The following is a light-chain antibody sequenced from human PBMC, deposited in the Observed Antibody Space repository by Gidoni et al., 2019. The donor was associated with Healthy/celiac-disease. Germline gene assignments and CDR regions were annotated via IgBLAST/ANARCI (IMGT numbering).Light chain of an antibody. CDR2: DVS. J-gene: IGLJ1*01. CDR3: SSYTSSSTPFYV. Sequence: QSALTQPASVSGSPGQSITISCTGTSSDVGCYNYVSWYQQHPGKAPKLMIYDVSNRPSGVSNRFSGSKSGNTASLTISGLQAEDEADYYCSSYTSSSTPFYVFGTGTKVTVL. V-gene: IGLV2-14*01. CDR1: SSDVGCYNY.